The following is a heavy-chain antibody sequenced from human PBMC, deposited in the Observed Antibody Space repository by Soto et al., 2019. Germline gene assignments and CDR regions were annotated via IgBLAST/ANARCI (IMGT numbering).Heavy chain of an antibody. Sequence: PRLSCAASGFTVNNTAMTWVRQAPGKGLEWVSAFSGRSKSTYYATSVKGRFTISKDNSKNTLYLQMNSLRAEDTALYYCAKGIDCGADCHSYDTFDIWGQGTVVTVSS. CDR3: AKGIDCGADCHSYDTFDI. D-gene: IGHD2-21*02. V-gene: IGHV3-23*01. CDR2: FSGRSKST. CDR1: GFTVNNTA. J-gene: IGHJ3*02.